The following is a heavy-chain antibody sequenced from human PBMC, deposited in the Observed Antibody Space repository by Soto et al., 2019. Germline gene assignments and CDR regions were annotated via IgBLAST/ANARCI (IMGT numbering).Heavy chain of an antibody. J-gene: IGHJ6*02. Sequence: QVQLVQSGAEVKNPGASVKVSCKASGYTFTRYGIGWARQAPGQGLEWMGWINTDNGNTNYVQNVQGRVTLTKDTSTSTAYMELRSLRSNDTAIYYCAMVDVYVTPSPQDVWGQGTTVIVSS. D-gene: IGHD3-16*01. CDR1: GYTFTRYG. V-gene: IGHV1-18*01. CDR3: AMVDVYVTPSPQDV. CDR2: INTDNGNT.